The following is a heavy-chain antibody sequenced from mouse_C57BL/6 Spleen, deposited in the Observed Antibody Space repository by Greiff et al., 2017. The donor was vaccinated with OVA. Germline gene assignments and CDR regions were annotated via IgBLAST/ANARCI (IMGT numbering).Heavy chain of an antibody. Sequence: VQLQQSGPGLVAPSQSLSITCTVSGFSLTSYGVHWVRQPPGKGLEWLVVIWSDGSTTYNSALKSRLSISKDNSKSQVFLKMNSLQTDDTAMYYCARHKSNYVDYAMDYWGQGTSVTVSS. CDR1: GFSLTSYG. V-gene: IGHV2-6-1*01. J-gene: IGHJ4*01. D-gene: IGHD2-5*01. CDR2: IWSDGST. CDR3: ARHKSNYVDYAMDY.